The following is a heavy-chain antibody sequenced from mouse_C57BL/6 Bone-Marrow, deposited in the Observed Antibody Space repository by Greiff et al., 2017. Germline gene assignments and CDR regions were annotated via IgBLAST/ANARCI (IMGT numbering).Heavy chain of an antibody. CDR3: ARKGDSSGFYYFDY. CDR2: IYPGSGST. CDR1: GYTFTSYW. Sequence: QVHVKQPGAELVKPGASVKMSCKASGYTFTSYWITWVKQRPGQGLEWIGDIYPGSGSTNYNEKFKSKATLTVDTSSSTAYMQLSSLTSEDSAVYYCARKGDSSGFYYFDYWGQGTTLTVSS. J-gene: IGHJ2*01. V-gene: IGHV1-55*01. D-gene: IGHD3-2*02.